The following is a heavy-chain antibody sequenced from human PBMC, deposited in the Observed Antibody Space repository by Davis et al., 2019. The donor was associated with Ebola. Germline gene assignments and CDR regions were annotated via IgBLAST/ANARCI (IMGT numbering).Heavy chain of an antibody. CDR1: GFTFSDYY. CDR2: ISYDGSNK. CDR3: AEIYWVRYGMDV. Sequence: GESLKISCAASGFTFSDYYMSWIRQAPGKGLEWVAVISYDGSNKYYADSVKGRFTISRDNSQNTLSLQMNSLRAEDTAVYYCAEIYWVRYGMDVWGQGTTVTVSS. J-gene: IGHJ6*02. V-gene: IGHV3-30*03. D-gene: IGHD2-8*02.